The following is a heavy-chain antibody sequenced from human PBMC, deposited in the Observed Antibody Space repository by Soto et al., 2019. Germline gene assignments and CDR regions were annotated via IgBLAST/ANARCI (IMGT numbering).Heavy chain of an antibody. CDR3: GRVGDYCVTSSCFAFDI. D-gene: IGHD2-2*01. V-gene: IGHV4-61*01. CDR1: GGSVSSGSYY. Sequence: QVQLQESGPGLVKPSETLSLTCTVSGGSVSSGSYYWSWIRQPPGKGLEWIGYIYYSGSTKYNSYLKRRFPISGDTSKNQFSLKLTSVTAADTAVYYCGRVGDYCVTSSCFAFDIWGQGTLVTVSS. CDR2: IYYSGST. J-gene: IGHJ3*02.